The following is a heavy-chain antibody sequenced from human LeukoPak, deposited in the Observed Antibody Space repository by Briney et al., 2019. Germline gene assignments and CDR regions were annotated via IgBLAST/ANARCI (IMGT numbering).Heavy chain of an antibody. J-gene: IGHJ5*02. CDR3: ARARGSGSYYRRFSFDP. Sequence: ASVKVSCKASGYTCTSYYMHWVRQAPGQALEWMGIINPSGGSTSYAQKFQGRVTMTRDTPTGTVYMELSSLRSEDTAVYYCARARGSGSYYRRFSFDPWGQGTLVTVSS. D-gene: IGHD1-26*01. CDR2: INPSGGST. V-gene: IGHV1-46*01. CDR1: GYTCTSYY.